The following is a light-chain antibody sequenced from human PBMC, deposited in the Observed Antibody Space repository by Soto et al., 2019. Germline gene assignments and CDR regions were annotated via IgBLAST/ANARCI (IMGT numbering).Light chain of an antibody. CDR3: LLSYSGPWV. J-gene: IGLJ3*02. CDR1: TGAVASSHS. V-gene: IGLV7-46*01. CDR2: DTT. Sequence: QAVLTQEPSLTVSPGGTVTLTCGSSTGAVASSHSPYWFQQKPGQAPRTLIYDTTNKHSWTPARFSGSLLGGKAALTLSGAQPEDEADYYCLLSYSGPWVFGGGTKLTVL.